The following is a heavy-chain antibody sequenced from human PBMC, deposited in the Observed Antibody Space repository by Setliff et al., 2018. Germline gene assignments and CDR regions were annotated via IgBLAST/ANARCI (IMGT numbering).Heavy chain of an antibody. V-gene: IGHV4-59*11. D-gene: IGHD1-26*01. Sequence: SETLSLTCTVSGASISSHYWSWIRQAPGKGLQWIAYVHYNGETNYNPSLKSRVTVSLDTSKNQSSLKLTSMTAADMAVYYCARDQWDGLRYYGLDVWGQGATVTVSS. CDR3: ARDQWDGLRYYGLDV. CDR1: GASISSHY. CDR2: VHYNGET. J-gene: IGHJ6*02.